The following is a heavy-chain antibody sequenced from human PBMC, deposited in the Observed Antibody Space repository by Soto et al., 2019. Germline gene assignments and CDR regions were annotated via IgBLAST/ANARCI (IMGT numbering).Heavy chain of an antibody. CDR2: ISYDGSNK. D-gene: IGHD3-22*01. J-gene: IGHJ4*02. Sequence: GGSLRLSCAASGFTFSSYGMHWVRQAPGKGLEWVAVISYDGSNKYYADSVKGRFTISRDNSKNTLYLQMDSLRAEDTAVYYCAKSEPEWLLLYGSFDYWGQGTLVTVSS. CDR1: GFTFSSYG. CDR3: AKSEPEWLLLYGSFDY. V-gene: IGHV3-30*18.